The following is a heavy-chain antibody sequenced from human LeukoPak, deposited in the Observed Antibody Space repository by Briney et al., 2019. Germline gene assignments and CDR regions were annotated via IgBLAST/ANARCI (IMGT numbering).Heavy chain of an antibody. Sequence: PSETLSLTCPVSGGSISSYYWSWIRQPPGKGLEWIGYIYYSGSTNYNPSLKSRVTISVDTSKNQFSLKLSSVTAADTAVYYCARGYSSGWFPDAFDIWGQGTMVTVSS. CDR2: IYYSGST. CDR1: GGSISSYY. CDR3: ARGYSSGWFPDAFDI. V-gene: IGHV4-59*01. D-gene: IGHD6-19*01. J-gene: IGHJ3*02.